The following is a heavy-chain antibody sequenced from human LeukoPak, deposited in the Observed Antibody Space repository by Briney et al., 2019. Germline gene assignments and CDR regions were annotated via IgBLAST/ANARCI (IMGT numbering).Heavy chain of an antibody. Sequence: SETLSLTCAVYGGSFSGYYWSWIRQPPGKGLEWIGEINHSGSTNYNPSLKSRVTISVDTSKNQFSLKLSSVTAADTAEYYCARKDGSGSYYNVGLDYWGQGTLVTVSS. D-gene: IGHD3-10*01. V-gene: IGHV4-34*01. CDR3: ARKDGSGSYYNVGLDY. CDR2: INHSGST. J-gene: IGHJ4*02. CDR1: GGSFSGYY.